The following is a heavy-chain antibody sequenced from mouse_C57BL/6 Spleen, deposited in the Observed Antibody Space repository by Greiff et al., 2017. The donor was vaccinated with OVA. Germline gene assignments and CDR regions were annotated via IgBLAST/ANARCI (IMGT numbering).Heavy chain of an antibody. J-gene: IGHJ2*01. CDR2: IDPENGDT. V-gene: IGHV14-4*01. CDR3: TTGLTTVVARGDY. D-gene: IGHD1-1*01. Sequence: EVQLQESGAELVRPGASVKLSCTASGFNITDDYMHWVKQRPEQGLEWIGWIDPENGDTEYASKFQGKATITADTSSNTAYLQLSSLTSEDTAVYYCTTGLTTVVARGDYWGQGTTLTVSS. CDR1: GFNITDDY.